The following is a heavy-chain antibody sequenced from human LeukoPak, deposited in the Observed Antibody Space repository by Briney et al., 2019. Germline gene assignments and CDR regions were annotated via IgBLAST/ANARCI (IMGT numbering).Heavy chain of an antibody. Sequence: SETLSLTCAVYGGSFSGYYWSWIRQPPGKGLEWIGEINHSGSTNYNPSLKSRVTISVDTSKNQFSLKLSSVTAADTAVYYCARGRSIHYYDSSGYPFDHWGQGTLVTVSS. CDR2: INHSGST. CDR1: GGSFSGYY. CDR3: ARGRSIHYYDSSGYPFDH. V-gene: IGHV4-34*01. D-gene: IGHD3-22*01. J-gene: IGHJ4*02.